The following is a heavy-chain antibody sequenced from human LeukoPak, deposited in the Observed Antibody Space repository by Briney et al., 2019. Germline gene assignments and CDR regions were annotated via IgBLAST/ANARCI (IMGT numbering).Heavy chain of an antibody. CDR2: IYYSGST. Sequence: PSETLSLTCTVSGGSISSSGYYWGWIRQPPGKGLEWIGSIYYSGSTYYNPSLKSRVTISVDTSKNQFSLKLRSVTAADTSVYYCARQQMAAAATGDYWGQGTLVTVSS. V-gene: IGHV4-39*01. J-gene: IGHJ4*02. CDR1: GGSISSSGYY. CDR3: ARQQMAAAATGDY. D-gene: IGHD6-13*01.